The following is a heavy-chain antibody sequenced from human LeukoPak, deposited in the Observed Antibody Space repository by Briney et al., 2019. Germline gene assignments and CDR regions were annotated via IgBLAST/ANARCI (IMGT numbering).Heavy chain of an antibody. V-gene: IGHV4-38-2*02. D-gene: IGHD6-6*01. CDR1: GYSISSGYY. CDR3: ARAARTLDY. J-gene: IGHJ4*02. CDR2: IYHSGST. Sequence: RPSETLSLTCTVSGYSISSGYYWGWIRQPPGKGLEWIGSIYHSGSTYYNPSLKSRVTISVDTSKNQFSLKLSSVIAADTAVYYCARAARTLDYWGQGTLVTVSS.